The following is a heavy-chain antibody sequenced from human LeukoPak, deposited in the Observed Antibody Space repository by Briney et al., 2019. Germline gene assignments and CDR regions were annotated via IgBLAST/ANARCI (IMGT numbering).Heavy chain of an antibody. J-gene: IGHJ5*02. CDR1: GGSIGSNSYY. Sequence: SETLSLTCTVSGGSIGSNSYYWGWIRQSPGEGLEWIGSLYFTSNTYYRTYYNPSLKSRVSISGDTSKSQFSLEVKSVTAADTAVYYCASGLVLRYFDWAQNWFDPWGQGTLVTVSS. V-gene: IGHV4-39*07. CDR2: LYFTSNTYYRT. D-gene: IGHD3-9*01. CDR3: ASGLVLRYFDWAQNWFDP.